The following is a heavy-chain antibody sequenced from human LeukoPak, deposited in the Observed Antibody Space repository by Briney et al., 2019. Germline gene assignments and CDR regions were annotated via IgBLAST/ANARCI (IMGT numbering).Heavy chain of an antibody. CDR3: ARSRKVGSSSLNFDY. CDR2: INHSGST. J-gene: IGHJ4*02. D-gene: IGHD6-6*01. Sequence: SETLSLTCAVYGGSFSGYYWSWIRQPPGKGLEWIGEINHSGSTNYNPSLKSRVTISVDTSKNQFSLKLSSVTAADTAVYYCARSRKVGSSSLNFDYWGQGTLVTVSS. CDR1: GGSFSGYY. V-gene: IGHV4-34*01.